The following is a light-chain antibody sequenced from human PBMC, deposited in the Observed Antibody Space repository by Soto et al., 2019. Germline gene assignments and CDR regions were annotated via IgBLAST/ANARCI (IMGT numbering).Light chain of an antibody. J-gene: IGLJ1*01. CDR1: SSDVGGYNR. V-gene: IGLV2-14*01. CDR3: ASYTSSISYV. Sequence: QSALTQSASVSGSPGQSITISCTGTSSDVGGYNRVSWYQQNPGKAPKLMIYEVSNRPSGVSNRFSGSKSGNTASLTISGLQAEDEADYYCASYTSSISYVFGTGTKLTV. CDR2: EVS.